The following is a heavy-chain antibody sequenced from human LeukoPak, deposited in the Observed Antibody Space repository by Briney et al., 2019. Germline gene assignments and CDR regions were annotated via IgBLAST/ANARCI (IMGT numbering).Heavy chain of an antibody. CDR1: GFTFSSYV. Sequence: GRSLRLSCAASGFTFSSYVMHWVRQAPGKGLEWVAVISYDGSNKYYADSVKGRFTISRDNSKNTLYLQMNSLRAEDTAVYYCARDYHYGMDVWGQGTTVTVSS. CDR3: ARDYHYGMDV. CDR2: ISYDGSNK. J-gene: IGHJ6*02. V-gene: IGHV3-30-3*01.